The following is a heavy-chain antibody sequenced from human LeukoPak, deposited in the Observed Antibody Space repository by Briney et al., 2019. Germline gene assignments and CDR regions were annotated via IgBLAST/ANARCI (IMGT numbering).Heavy chain of an antibody. CDR3: ARDIAQWLLYYYYGMDV. CDR2: ISAYNGNT. CDR1: GYTFTSYG. J-gene: IGHJ6*02. D-gene: IGHD6-19*01. V-gene: IGHV1-18*01. Sequence: ASVKVSCKASGYTFTSYGISWVRQAPGQGLEWMGWISAYNGNTNYAQKLQGRVTMTTDTSTSTAYMELRSLRSDDTAVYYCARDIAQWLLYYYYGMDVWGQGTTVTVSS.